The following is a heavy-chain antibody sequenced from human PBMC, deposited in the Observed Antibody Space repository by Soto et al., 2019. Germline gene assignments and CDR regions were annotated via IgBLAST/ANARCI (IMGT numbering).Heavy chain of an antibody. CDR3: AKDGYSYGYRPYYYYGMDV. CDR1: GYTFTSYA. Sequence: ASVKVSCKASGYTFTSYAMHWVRQAPGQRLEWMGWINAGNGNTNYSQKFQGRVTITRDTSASTAYMELSSLRSEDTAVYYCAKDGYSYGYRPYYYYGMDVWGQGTTVTVSS. CDR2: INAGNGNT. V-gene: IGHV1-3*01. J-gene: IGHJ6*02. D-gene: IGHD5-18*01.